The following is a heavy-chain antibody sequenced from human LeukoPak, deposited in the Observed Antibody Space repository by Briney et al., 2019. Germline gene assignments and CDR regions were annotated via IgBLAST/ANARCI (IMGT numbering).Heavy chain of an antibody. J-gene: IGHJ4*02. D-gene: IGHD6-13*01. CDR3: ARGVGIAAAGPFDY. CDR1: GGSISSGDYY. V-gene: IGHV4-30-4*01. Sequence: PSQTLSLTCTVSGGSISSGDYYWSWIRQPPGKGLEWIGYIYYSGSTYYNPSLKSRVTISVDTSKNQFSLKLSSVTAADTAVYYCARGVGIAAAGPFDYWGQGTLVTVSS. CDR2: IYYSGST.